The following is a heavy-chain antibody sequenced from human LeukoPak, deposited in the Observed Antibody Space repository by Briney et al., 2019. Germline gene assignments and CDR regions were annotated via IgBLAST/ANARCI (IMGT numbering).Heavy chain of an antibody. V-gene: IGHV1-69*13. D-gene: IGHD3-22*01. CDR3: ARGSRYYDSSGYSFDY. CDR1: GGTFSSYA. CDR2: IIPIFGTA. Sequence: ASVKVSCTASGGTFSSYAISWVRQAPGQGLEWMGGIIPIFGTANYAQKFQGRVTITADESTSTAYMELSSLRSEDTAVYYCARGSRYYDSSGYSFDYWGQGTLVTVSS. J-gene: IGHJ4*02.